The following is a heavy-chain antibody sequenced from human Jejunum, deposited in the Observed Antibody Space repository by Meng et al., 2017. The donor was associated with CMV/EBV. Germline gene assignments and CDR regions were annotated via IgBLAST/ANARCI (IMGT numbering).Heavy chain of an antibody. Sequence: CAASGFTLSSYEMNWVRQAPGKGLEWISYITSSGSTIYYADSVKGRFTISRDNAKNSLYLQMNSLRAEDTAVYYCARDTPAAGIDYWGQGTLVTVSS. D-gene: IGHD6-13*01. V-gene: IGHV3-48*03. CDR3: ARDTPAAGIDY. J-gene: IGHJ4*02. CDR2: ITSSGSTI. CDR1: GFTLSSYE.